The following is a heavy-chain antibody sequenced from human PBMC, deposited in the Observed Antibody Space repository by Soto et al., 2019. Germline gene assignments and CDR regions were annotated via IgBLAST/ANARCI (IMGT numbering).Heavy chain of an antibody. CDR2: MSSGGNTI. Sequence: QVQLVGSGGGLVKPGGSLRLSCAASGFIFSDYYMGWIRQAPGKGLEWVSYMSSGGNTIYYADSVKGRFTISWDNTKNSLYLQMNSLRAEDTAVYYCARGAEGPYSWGQGTLVTVSS. V-gene: IGHV3-11*01. J-gene: IGHJ4*02. CDR3: ARGAEGPYS. CDR1: GFIFSDYY.